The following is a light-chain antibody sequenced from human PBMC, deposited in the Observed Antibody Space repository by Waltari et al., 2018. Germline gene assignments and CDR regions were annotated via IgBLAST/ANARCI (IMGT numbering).Light chain of an antibody. CDR3: QHYVRLPVT. J-gene: IGKJ1*01. CDR2: GAS. CDR1: ESVSRA. Sequence: EIVLTLSPGTLSLYPEERVTLSCRASESVSRALAWYQQKTDQAPRLLMYGASTRATGIPDRFSCSGCGTYFSLTISRLEPEYFAVYYCQHYVRLPVTFGQGTKVEIK. V-gene: IGKV3-20*01.